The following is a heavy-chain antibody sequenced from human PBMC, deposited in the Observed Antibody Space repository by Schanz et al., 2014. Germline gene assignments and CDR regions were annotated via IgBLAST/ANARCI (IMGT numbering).Heavy chain of an antibody. CDR2: IGSSSTTM. J-gene: IGHJ6*02. Sequence: EVQLVESGGGLVQPGGSLRLSCAASGFTFSSYWMNWVRQAPGRGLEWISYIGSSSTTMYYADSVKGRFTISRDNAKNSLYLQMNSLRDEDTAVYYCARDHPHRGVTGYYNDVWGQGTSVTVSS. CDR3: ARDHPHRGVTGYYNDV. D-gene: IGHD3-9*01. CDR1: GFTFSSYW. V-gene: IGHV3-48*02.